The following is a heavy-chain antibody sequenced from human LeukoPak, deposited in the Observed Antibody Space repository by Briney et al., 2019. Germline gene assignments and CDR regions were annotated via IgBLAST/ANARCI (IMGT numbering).Heavy chain of an antibody. CDR2: ISSSTSYI. Sequence: GGSLRLSCAASGFTFSSYSMNWIRQAPGKGLEWVSSISSSTSYIYYADSVKGRFTISKDNAKNSLYLQMNSLRAEDTAVYYCARAGGSTASHSDYWGQGTLVTVSS. CDR1: GFTFSSYS. CDR3: ARAGGSTASHSDY. D-gene: IGHD3-10*01. J-gene: IGHJ4*02. V-gene: IGHV3-21*01.